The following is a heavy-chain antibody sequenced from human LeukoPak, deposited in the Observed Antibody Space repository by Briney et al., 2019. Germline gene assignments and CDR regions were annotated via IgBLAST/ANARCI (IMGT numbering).Heavy chain of an antibody. CDR2: INPEGSQD. Sequence: GGSLRLSCAASGFRFSNYWMNWVRQAPEKGLEWVANINPEGSQDRYVDSVNGRFTVSRDNARNSLYLDMDSLTADDSAIYYCAAWGESSSNYWGQGILVTVSS. D-gene: IGHD3-16*01. V-gene: IGHV3-7*01. CDR3: AAWGESSSNY. J-gene: IGHJ4*02. CDR1: GFRFSNYW.